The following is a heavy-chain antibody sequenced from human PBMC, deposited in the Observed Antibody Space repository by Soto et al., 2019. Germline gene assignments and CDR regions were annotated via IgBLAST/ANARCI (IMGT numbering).Heavy chain of an antibody. CDR1: GFTISSNY. CDR2: INSGGST. Sequence: GSLRLSCAASGFTISSNYMSWVRQAPGKGLEWVSLINSGGSTYYADSVRGRFIISRDNAKNTLYLQMNSLRTEDTAEYYCARGSKKYYFDYWGQGTLVTVSS. J-gene: IGHJ4*02. CDR3: ARGSKKYYFDY. D-gene: IGHD1-26*01. V-gene: IGHV3-66*01.